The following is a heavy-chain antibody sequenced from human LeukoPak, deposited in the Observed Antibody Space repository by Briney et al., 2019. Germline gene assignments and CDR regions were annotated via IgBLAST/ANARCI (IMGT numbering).Heavy chain of an antibody. CDR1: GGSISSSSYY. CDR2: IYYSGST. V-gene: IGHV4-39*01. Sequence: SETLSLTCTVSGGSISSSSYYWGWIRQPPGKGLEWIGSIYYSGSTYYNPSLKSRVTISVDTSKNQFSLKLSSVTAADTAVYYCARQDYYDSSGYLDAFDIWGQGTMVTVSS. CDR3: ARQDYYDSSGYLDAFDI. D-gene: IGHD3-22*01. J-gene: IGHJ3*02.